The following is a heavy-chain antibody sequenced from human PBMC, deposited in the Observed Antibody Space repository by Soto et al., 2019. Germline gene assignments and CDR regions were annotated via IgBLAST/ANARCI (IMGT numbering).Heavy chain of an antibody. D-gene: IGHD2-15*01. CDR1: GGTFSSYA. CDR2: IIPIFGTA. V-gene: IGHV1-69*12. Sequence: QVQLVQSGAEVKKPGSSVKVSCKASGGTFSSYAISWVRQAPGQGLEWMGVIIPIFGTANYAQKFQGRVTITADESTSTAYMELSRLRSEDTAVYYCEREVVVAATGWFDPWGQGTLVTVSS. J-gene: IGHJ5*02. CDR3: EREVVVAATGWFDP.